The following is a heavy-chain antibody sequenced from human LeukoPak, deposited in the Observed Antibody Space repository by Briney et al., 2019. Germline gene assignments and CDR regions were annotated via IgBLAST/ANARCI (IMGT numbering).Heavy chain of an antibody. V-gene: IGHV1-2*02. Sequence: ASVKVSCKASGYTFTGYYMHWVRQAPGQGLEWMGWINPNSGGTNYAQKFQGRVTMTRDTSISTAYMELSRLRSDDTAVYYCARADYCSSTSCRNWFDPWGQGTLLTVSS. CDR2: INPNSGGT. J-gene: IGHJ5*02. CDR1: GYTFTGYY. CDR3: ARADYCSSTSCRNWFDP. D-gene: IGHD2-2*01.